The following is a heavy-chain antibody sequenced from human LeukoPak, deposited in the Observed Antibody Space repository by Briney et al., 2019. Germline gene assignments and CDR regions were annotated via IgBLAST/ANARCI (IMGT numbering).Heavy chain of an antibody. V-gene: IGHV3-74*01. J-gene: IGHJ4*01. CDR1: GFTFCSYY. CDR2: INSDGGST. Sequence: GGSLRLSCAAYGFTFCSYYMHWVRQAPGKGPVWVSRINSDGGSTTYADSVKGRFTISRDNAKNTLYLQMNSLRADDTAVYYCAFYGSGSPSWGQGTLVTVSS. D-gene: IGHD3-10*01. CDR3: AFYGSGSPS.